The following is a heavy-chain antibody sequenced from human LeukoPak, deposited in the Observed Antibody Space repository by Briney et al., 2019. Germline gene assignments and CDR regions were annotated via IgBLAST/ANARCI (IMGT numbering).Heavy chain of an antibody. V-gene: IGHV3-23*01. Sequence: GGSLRLSCAASGFTFSNSAMNWVSQAPGGGMEWVSVISGTGGYTHYADFVRGPFTISRDNSKKTTYLQMNSLIADGPSVYYCAKGPLESSNYFYDFWGQGTMVTVSS. CDR3: AKGPLESSNYFYDF. J-gene: IGHJ4*02. CDR1: GFTFSNSA. D-gene: IGHD3-22*01. CDR2: ISGTGGYT.